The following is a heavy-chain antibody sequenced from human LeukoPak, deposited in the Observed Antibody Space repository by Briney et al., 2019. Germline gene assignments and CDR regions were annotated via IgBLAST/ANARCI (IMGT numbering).Heavy chain of an antibody. CDR1: GFSFHNFA. D-gene: IGHD6-6*01. CDR3: ARVDGSSGAYFDY. Sequence: GGSLRLSCAASGFSFHNFAMHWVRQAPGKGLEWVSGISWHSLSTVYADSAKGRFTISRDNAKNSLYLQMNSLRAEDTALYYCARVDGSSGAYFDYWGQGTLVTVSS. CDR2: ISWHSLST. J-gene: IGHJ4*02. V-gene: IGHV3-9*01.